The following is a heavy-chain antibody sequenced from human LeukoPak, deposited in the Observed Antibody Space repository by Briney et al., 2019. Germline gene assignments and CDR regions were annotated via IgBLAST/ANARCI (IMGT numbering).Heavy chain of an antibody. CDR3: ASFSFGDYDILTGYYPPYYYYYGMDV. CDR2: ISAYNGNT. D-gene: IGHD3-9*01. V-gene: IGHV1-18*04. J-gene: IGHJ6*02. Sequence: ASVKVSCKASGYTFTGYYMHWVRQAPGQGLEWMGWISAYNGNTNYAQKLQGRVTMTTDTSTSTAYMELRSLRSDDTAVYYCASFSFGDYDILTGYYPPYYYYYGMDVWGQGTTVTVSS. CDR1: GYTFTGYY.